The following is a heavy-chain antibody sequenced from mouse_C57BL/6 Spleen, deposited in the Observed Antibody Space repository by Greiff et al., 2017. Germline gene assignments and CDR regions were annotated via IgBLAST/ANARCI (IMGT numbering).Heavy chain of an antibody. V-gene: IGHV1-64*01. CDR1: GYTFTSYW. CDR3: ARELTEDGY. D-gene: IGHD4-1*01. Sequence: VQLLQSGAELVKPGASVKLSCKASGYTFTSYWMHWVEQRPGQGLEWIGRIHPNSGSTNYTEKFKGKATLSADKASSTAYMELRSLTSEDSAVYGCARELTEDGYWGQGATLTVSS. CDR2: IHPNSGST. J-gene: IGHJ2*01.